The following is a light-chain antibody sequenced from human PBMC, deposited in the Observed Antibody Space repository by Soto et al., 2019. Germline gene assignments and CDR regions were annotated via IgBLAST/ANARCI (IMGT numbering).Light chain of an antibody. Sequence: QSALTQPASVSGSPGQSITISCTATSSDVGDYKYVSWYQQHPGKAPKLMISEVTNRPSGVSNRFSGSKSGNTASLTISGLQAEDEANYYCSSYTTSNTGVFGGGTKVTVL. CDR3: SSYTTSNTGV. CDR2: EVT. CDR1: SSDVGDYKY. V-gene: IGLV2-14*03. J-gene: IGLJ3*02.